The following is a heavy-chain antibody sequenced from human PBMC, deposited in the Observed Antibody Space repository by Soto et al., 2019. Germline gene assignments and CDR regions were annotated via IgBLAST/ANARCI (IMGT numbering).Heavy chain of an antibody. J-gene: IGHJ4*02. D-gene: IGHD3-3*01. V-gene: IGHV4-59*08. Sequence: QVQLQESSPGLVKPSETLSLTCSVSGGSIGSYYWSWIRQPPGKGLEWIGYIYYSGSTNYNPSLKSRVTISVDTSKNQFSLKLSSVTAADTAVYYCARGGWRQIDYWGQGTLVTVSS. CDR2: IYYSGST. CDR1: GGSIGSYY. CDR3: ARGGWRQIDY.